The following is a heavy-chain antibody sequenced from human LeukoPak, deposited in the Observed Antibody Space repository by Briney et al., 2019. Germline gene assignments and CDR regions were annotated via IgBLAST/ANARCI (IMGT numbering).Heavy chain of an antibody. J-gene: IGHJ5*02. D-gene: IGHD1-26*01. Sequence: GGSLRLSCAASGFTFSSYGMHWVRQAPAKGLEWLAVIWYDGSNKYYADSVKGRFTISRDNPKNTLYLQMNSLRAEDTAVYYCAKGIVGATNWFDPWGQGTLVTVSS. V-gene: IGHV3-33*06. CDR3: AKGIVGATNWFDP. CDR2: IWYDGSNK. CDR1: GFTFSSYG.